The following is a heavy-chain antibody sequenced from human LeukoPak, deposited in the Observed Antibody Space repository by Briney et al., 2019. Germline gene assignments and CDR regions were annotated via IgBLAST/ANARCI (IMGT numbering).Heavy chain of an antibody. CDR2: ISYNGGTI. Sequence: GRSLRLSCAVSGFTLNVYAVHWVRQAPGKGLEWVSGISYNGGTIGFADSVKGRFTISRDNAKNSLYLQMNSLRAEDMALYYCAKDGCSGGSCYGRSAFDIWGQGTMVTVSS. CDR3: AKDGCSGGSCYGRSAFDI. V-gene: IGHV3-9*03. CDR1: GFTLNVYA. D-gene: IGHD2-15*01. J-gene: IGHJ3*02.